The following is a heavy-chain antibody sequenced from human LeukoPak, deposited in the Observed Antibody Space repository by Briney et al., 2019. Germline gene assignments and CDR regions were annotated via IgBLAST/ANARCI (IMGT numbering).Heavy chain of an antibody. CDR1: GGSFSGYY. CDR3: ARWMVGATFDY. V-gene: IGHV4-59*12. J-gene: IGHJ4*02. D-gene: IGHD1-26*01. Sequence: SETLSLTCAVYGGSFSGYYWSWIRQPPGKGLEWIGYIYYSGSTNYNPSLKSRVTISVDTSKNQFSLKLSSVTAADTAVYYCARWMVGATFDYWGQGILVTVSS. CDR2: IYYSGST.